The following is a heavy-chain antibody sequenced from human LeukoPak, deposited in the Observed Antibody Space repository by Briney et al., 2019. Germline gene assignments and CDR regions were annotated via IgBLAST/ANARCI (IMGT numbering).Heavy chain of an antibody. J-gene: IGHJ4*02. CDR1: GYTCTSYY. CDR2: VNPSGGST. CDR3: ARAPYGEEWSGYFDY. D-gene: IGHD3-3*01. Sequence: ASVKLSCKASGYTCTSYYLHWVRQAPAQGLEWMGIVNPSGGSTTYEQKFQGRVTMTRDTSTGTVNMDLSSLRSEDTGVYYCARAPYGEEWSGYFDYWGQGTLVTVSS. V-gene: IGHV1-46*01.